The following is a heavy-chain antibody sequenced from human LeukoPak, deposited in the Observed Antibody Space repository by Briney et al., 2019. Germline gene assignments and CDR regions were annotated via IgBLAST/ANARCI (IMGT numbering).Heavy chain of an antibody. D-gene: IGHD2-2*01. CDR1: GCTFTSYD. Sequence: ASVKVSCKASGCTFTSYDINWVRQATGQGLEWMGWMNPNSGNTGYAQKFQGRVTMTRNTSISTAYMELSSLRSEDTAVYYCARGDDDTRTRDNWFDPWGRGTLVTVSS. V-gene: IGHV1-8*01. CDR2: MNPNSGNT. J-gene: IGHJ5*02. CDR3: ARGDDDTRTRDNWFDP.